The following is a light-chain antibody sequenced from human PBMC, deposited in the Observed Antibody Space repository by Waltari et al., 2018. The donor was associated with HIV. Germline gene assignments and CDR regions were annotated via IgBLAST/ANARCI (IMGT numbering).Light chain of an antibody. V-gene: IGLV2-14*01. Sequence: QSALTQPASVSGSLGQSITLSCTRTTSDIGGYDYVSWSQQHPGKAPKLLIYEVNNRPSGVSNPFPGSKSENTASLTISGVQTEDDADYYCTSYTSTRNSYVCGTGTNVIVL. CDR1: TSDIGGYDY. J-gene: IGLJ1*01. CDR2: EVN. CDR3: TSYTSTRNSYV.